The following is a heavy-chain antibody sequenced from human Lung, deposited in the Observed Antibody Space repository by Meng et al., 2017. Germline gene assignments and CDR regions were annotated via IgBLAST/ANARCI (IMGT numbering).Heavy chain of an antibody. V-gene: IGHV3-30*01. CDR3: ARNNYGDYYFDY. Sequence: QVQLGESGGGVVQPGRSLRLSCAASGFTFSRNAMHWVRQAPGKGLEWVAAISYDGSNQHYADSVKGRFTISRDNSENTLYLQMNSLRAEDTAVYYCARNNYGDYYFDYWGQGTLVTVSS. D-gene: IGHD4-17*01. CDR2: ISYDGSNQ. J-gene: IGHJ4*02. CDR1: GFTFSRNA.